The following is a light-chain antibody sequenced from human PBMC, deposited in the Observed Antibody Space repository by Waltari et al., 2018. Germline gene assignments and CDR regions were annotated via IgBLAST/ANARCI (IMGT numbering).Light chain of an antibody. CDR2: KDN. V-gene: IGLV3-25*03. J-gene: IGLJ3*02. CDR1: ALPRQY. Sequence: SYELTQPPSVSVSPGQTARISCSGDALPRQYVYWYQQKPRQAPILVIYKDNDRPSGIAERFSGSRSGTTVTLTISGVQAEDEADYYCQSTDSSGTSWVFGGGTKLTVL. CDR3: QSTDSSGTSWV.